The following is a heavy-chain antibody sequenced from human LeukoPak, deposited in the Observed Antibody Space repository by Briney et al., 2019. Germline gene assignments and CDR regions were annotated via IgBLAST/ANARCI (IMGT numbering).Heavy chain of an antibody. CDR1: GDSISRGTHY. V-gene: IGHV4-39*01. D-gene: IGHD3-10*01. CDR2: IYSTGTT. Sequence: SETLSLTCTVSGDSISRGTHYRGWIRQPPGRGLEWLATIYSTGTTFYNSSLKSRGTISVDTSKNQFSLKLTSMTAADTAVYYCARQRGSGTWAFDCWGQGALVTVSS. J-gene: IGHJ4*02. CDR3: ARQRGSGTWAFDC.